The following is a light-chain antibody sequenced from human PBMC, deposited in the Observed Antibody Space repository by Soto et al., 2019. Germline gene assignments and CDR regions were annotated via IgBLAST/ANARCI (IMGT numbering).Light chain of an antibody. CDR1: QSISSW. Sequence: DIQMTQSPSTLSASVGDRVSITCRASQSISSWLAWYQQKPGKAPKFLIYDASSLQSGVPSRFSGRGSGTEFTLTIISLQPDDFATYYCQQYNSYPLTFGGGTKVEIK. CDR3: QQYNSYPLT. J-gene: IGKJ4*01. V-gene: IGKV1-5*01. CDR2: DAS.